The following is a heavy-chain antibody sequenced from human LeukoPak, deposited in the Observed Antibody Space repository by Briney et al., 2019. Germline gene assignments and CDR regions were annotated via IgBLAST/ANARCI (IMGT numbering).Heavy chain of an antibody. D-gene: IGHD3-22*01. CDR2: ISSSSYI. V-gene: IGHV3-21*01. CDR3: ARDRLGYDSSGYYYGYYYYGMDV. J-gene: IGHJ6*02. CDR1: GFTFSSYS. Sequence: GGSLRLSCAASGFTFSSYSMNWVRQAPGKGLEWVSSISSSSYIYYADSVKGRFTISRDNAKNSLYLQMNSLRAEDTAVYYCARDRLGYDSSGYYYGYYYYGMDVWGQGTTVTVSS.